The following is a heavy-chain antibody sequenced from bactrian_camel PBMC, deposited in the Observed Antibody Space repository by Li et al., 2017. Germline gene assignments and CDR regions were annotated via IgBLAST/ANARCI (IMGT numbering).Heavy chain of an antibody. D-gene: IGHD3*01. Sequence: QLVESGGGSVQTGGSLRLSCRYSGHTLTYSCMGWFRQAPGKEREGVARIDSDGGISVADSVNSRFTTSKDNAKDTLYLQMNSLKPEDTAMYFCAAARLVYSRNLLLANEYKHWGQGTQVTVS. CDR3: AAARLVYSRNLLLANEYKH. CDR2: IDSDGGI. J-gene: IGHJ4*01. CDR1: GHTLTYSC. V-gene: IGHV3S26*01.